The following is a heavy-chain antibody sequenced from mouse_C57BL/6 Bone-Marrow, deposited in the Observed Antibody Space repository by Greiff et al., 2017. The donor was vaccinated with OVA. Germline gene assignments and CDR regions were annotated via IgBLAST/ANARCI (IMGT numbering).Heavy chain of an antibody. CDR3: ARERRNRRYAMDY. CDR1: GFTFSDYY. V-gene: IGHV5-16*01. Sequence: DVQLVESEGGLVQPGSSMKLSCTASGFTFSDYYMAWVRQVPEKGLEWVAIINYDGSSTYYLDSLKSRFIISRDNAKHILYLQMSRLKSEEATTNYCARERRNRRYAMDYWGQGTSVTVSS. J-gene: IGHJ4*01. CDR2: INYDGSST.